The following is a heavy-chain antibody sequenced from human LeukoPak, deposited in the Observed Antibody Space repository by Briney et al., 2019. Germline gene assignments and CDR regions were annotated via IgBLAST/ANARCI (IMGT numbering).Heavy chain of an antibody. Sequence: ASVKVSCKASGYTITSYYMHWVRQAPGQGLEWMGIINPSGGSTSYAQKFQGRVTMTRDTSTSTVYMELSSLRSEDTAVYYCARGVGQQRSPGGYYYYGMDVWGQGTTVTVSS. CDR2: INPSGGST. J-gene: IGHJ6*02. D-gene: IGHD6-13*01. CDR1: GYTITSYY. V-gene: IGHV1-46*01. CDR3: ARGVGQQRSPGGYYYYGMDV.